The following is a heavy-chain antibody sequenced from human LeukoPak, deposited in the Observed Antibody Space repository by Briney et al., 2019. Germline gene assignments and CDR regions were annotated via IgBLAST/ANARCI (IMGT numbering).Heavy chain of an antibody. Sequence: SETLSLTCAVSGVSIGSGGYWSWVRQLPGKGLEWIGQIFYIGSAHYNPSFESRVIMSIDNSRNQLSLRFNSVTAADTAVYYCARHGSYSLAFWGQGALVTVSS. D-gene: IGHD2-15*01. V-gene: IGHV4-4*02. CDR1: GVSIGSGGY. CDR2: IFYIGSA. CDR3: ARHGSYSLAF. J-gene: IGHJ4*02.